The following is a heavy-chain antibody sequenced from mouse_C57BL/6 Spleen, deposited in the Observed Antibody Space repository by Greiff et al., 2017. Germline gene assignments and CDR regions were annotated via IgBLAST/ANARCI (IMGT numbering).Heavy chain of an antibody. D-gene: IGHD2-10*02. CDR1: GFTFSSYG. CDR3: ARRGTSKSAMDY. J-gene: IGHJ4*01. CDR2: ISSGGSYT. V-gene: IGHV5-6*01. Sequence: EVQGVESGGDLVKPGGSLKLSCAASGFTFSSYGMSWVRQTPDKRLEWVATISSGGSYTYYPDSVKGRFTISRDNAKNTLYLQMSSLKSEDTAMYYCARRGTSKSAMDYWGQGTSVTVSS.